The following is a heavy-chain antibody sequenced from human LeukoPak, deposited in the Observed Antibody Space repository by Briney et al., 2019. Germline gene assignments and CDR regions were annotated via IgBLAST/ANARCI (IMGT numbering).Heavy chain of an antibody. CDR1: GYTFTGYY. J-gene: IGHJ4*02. D-gene: IGHD3-10*01. V-gene: IGHV1-2*02. Sequence: APVKVSCKASGYTFTGYYMHWVRQAPGQGGEWRGWINPNSGGTNYAQKCQGRVTMTRNTSISTAYMELSSLRSEDTAVYYCARGEWFGELSNFDYWGQGTLVTVSS. CDR3: ARGEWFGELSNFDY. CDR2: INPNSGGT.